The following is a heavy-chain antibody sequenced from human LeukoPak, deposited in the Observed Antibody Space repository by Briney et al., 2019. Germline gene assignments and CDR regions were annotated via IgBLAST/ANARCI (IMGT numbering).Heavy chain of an antibody. D-gene: IGHD6-19*01. Sequence: PGGSLRLSCAASGFTFSSYAMHWVRLAPGKGLEWVAVISYDGSNKYYADSVKGRFTISGDNSKNTLYLQMNSLRAEDTAVYYCAGSSGWYFDYWGQGTLVTVSS. J-gene: IGHJ4*02. CDR2: ISYDGSNK. CDR3: AGSSGWYFDY. CDR1: GFTFSSYA. V-gene: IGHV3-30-3*01.